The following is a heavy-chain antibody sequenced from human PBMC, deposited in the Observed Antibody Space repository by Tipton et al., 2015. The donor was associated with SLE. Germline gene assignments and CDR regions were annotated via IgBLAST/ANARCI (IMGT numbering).Heavy chain of an antibody. Sequence: LRLSCAVYGGSFSGGYWSWIRQPPGQGLEWIGEIYHSGITNYNPSLKSRVTISVDTSKKQFSLKLTSVTAADTAVYYCASRGCSRTGCSGWFDPWGRGTLVTVSS. CDR2: IYHSGIT. D-gene: IGHD2-2*01. CDR1: GGSFSGGY. J-gene: IGHJ5*02. CDR3: ASRGCSRTGCSGWFDP. V-gene: IGHV4-34*01.